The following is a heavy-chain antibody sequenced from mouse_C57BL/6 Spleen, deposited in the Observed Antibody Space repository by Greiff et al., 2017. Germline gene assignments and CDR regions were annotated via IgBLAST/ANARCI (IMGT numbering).Heavy chain of an antibody. J-gene: IGHJ3*01. D-gene: IGHD4-1*01. CDR1: GYSITSGYY. V-gene: IGHV3-6*01. CDR2: ISYDGSN. CDR3: ARVELTGTFAY. Sequence: EVKLVESGPGLVKPSQSLSLTCSVTGYSITSGYYWNWIRQFPGNKLEWMGYISYDGSNNYNPSLKNRISITRDTSKNQFFLKLNSVTTEDTATYYCARVELTGTFAYWGQGTLVTVSA.